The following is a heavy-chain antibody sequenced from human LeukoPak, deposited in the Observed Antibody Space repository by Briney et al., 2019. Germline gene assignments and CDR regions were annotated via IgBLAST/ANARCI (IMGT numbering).Heavy chain of an antibody. D-gene: IGHD3-3*01. CDR1: GFTFSSYA. CDR3: ARDYDFSLYNWFDP. CDR2: ISYDGSNK. Sequence: GRSLRLSCAASGFTFSSYALHWVRQAAGKGLEWVAVISYDGSNKYYVDSVKGRFTISRDNSKNTLYLQMNSLRGEDTAVYYCARDYDFSLYNWFDPWGQGTLVTVSS. V-gene: IGHV3-30*03. J-gene: IGHJ5*02.